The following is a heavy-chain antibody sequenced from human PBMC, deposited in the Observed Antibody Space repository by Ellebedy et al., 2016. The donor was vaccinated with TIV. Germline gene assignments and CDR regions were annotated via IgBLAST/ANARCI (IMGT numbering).Heavy chain of an antibody. CDR3: ARDGAYCGGDCYRGPNWFDP. V-gene: IGHV4-31*03. CDR1: GGSISSGGYY. J-gene: IGHJ5*02. CDR2: IYYSGST. D-gene: IGHD2-21*02. Sequence: MPSETLSLTCTVSGGSISSGGYYWSWIRQHPGKGLEWIGYIYYSGSTYYNPSLKSRVTISVDTSKNQFSLKLSSVTAADTAVYYCARDGAYCGGDCYRGPNWFDPWGQGTLVTVSS.